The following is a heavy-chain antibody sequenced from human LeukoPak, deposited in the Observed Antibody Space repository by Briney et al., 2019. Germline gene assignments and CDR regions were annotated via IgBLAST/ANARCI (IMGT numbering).Heavy chain of an antibody. CDR1: GFTFSSYW. CDR3: AREGPGGFDY. J-gene: IGHJ4*02. Sequence: GGSLRLSCAASGFTFSSYWMSWVRQAPGKGLEFVANIKGDGSRRSFVDSVKGRLTISRDNAENSLNLQINSLRAEDTAVYYCAREGPGGFDYWGQGTLVTVSS. V-gene: IGHV3-7*04. CDR2: IKGDGSRR. D-gene: IGHD1-1*01.